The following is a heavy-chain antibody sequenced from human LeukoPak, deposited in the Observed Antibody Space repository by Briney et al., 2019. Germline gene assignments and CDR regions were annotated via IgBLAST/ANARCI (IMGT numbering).Heavy chain of an antibody. J-gene: IGHJ4*02. V-gene: IGHV1-18*01. CDR2: ISSYNDDT. CDR1: GYTFSKYG. Sequence: ASVKVSCKASGYTFSKYGISWVRQAPGQGLEWMGWISSYNDDTNYGHKFQGRVTMTTDTSASTAYMELRSLRSDDTAVYYCARGSGYEPFDYWGQGTLVTVSS. CDR3: ARGSGYEPFDY. D-gene: IGHD3-16*01.